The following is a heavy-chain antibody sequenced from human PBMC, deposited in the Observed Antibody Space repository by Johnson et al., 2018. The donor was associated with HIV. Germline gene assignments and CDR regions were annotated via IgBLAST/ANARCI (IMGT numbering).Heavy chain of an antibody. CDR3: AKVDTAMVNAFDM. D-gene: IGHD5-18*01. Sequence: VQLVESGGVVVQPGGSLRLSCAASGFTVSSNYMSWVRQAPGKGLEWVSVIYSGGSTYYADSVKGRFTISRDNSKNTLYLQMNSLRAEDTAVYYCAKVDTAMVNAFDMWGQGTMVTVSS. CDR2: IYSGGST. J-gene: IGHJ3*02. V-gene: IGHV3-66*02. CDR1: GFTVSSNY.